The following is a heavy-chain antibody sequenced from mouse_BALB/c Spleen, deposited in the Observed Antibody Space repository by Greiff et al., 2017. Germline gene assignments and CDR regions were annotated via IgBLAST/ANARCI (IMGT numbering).Heavy chain of an antibody. D-gene: IGHD1-1*01. Sequence: QVQLQQSGAELVRPGTSVKISCKASGYTFTNYWLGWVKQRPGHGLEWIGDIYPGGGYTNYNEKFKGKATLTADTSSSTAYMQLSSLTSEDSAVYFCASPHYYGSSDFDYWGQGTTLTVSS. CDR1: GYTFTNYW. CDR3: ASPHYYGSSDFDY. J-gene: IGHJ2*01. CDR2: IYPGGGYT. V-gene: IGHV1-63*02.